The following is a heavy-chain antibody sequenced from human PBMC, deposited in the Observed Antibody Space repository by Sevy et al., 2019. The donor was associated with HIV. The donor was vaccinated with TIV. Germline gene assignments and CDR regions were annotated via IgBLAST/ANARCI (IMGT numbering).Heavy chain of an antibody. CDR3: EAITTAGRDY. J-gene: IGHJ4*02. V-gene: IGHV3-23*01. Sequence: GGSLRLSCAASGFIFSSYVMSWVRQAPGRGLEWVSSVSGSGGYTYYADSVKGGFTISRDNSNNMLYLQMNSLRAEDTAIYYCEAITTAGRDYWGQGTLVTVSS. CDR2: VSGSGGYT. D-gene: IGHD1-1*01. CDR1: GFIFSSYV.